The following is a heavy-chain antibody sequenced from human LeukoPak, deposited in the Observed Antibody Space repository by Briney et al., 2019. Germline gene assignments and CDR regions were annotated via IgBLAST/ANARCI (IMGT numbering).Heavy chain of an antibody. D-gene: IGHD4-17*01. CDR2: ISGVRGST. Sequence: GGSLRLSCAASGFTFSGFAMSWVRQAPGKGLEWVSTISGVRGSTYYADSVKGRFTISRDNSKNTLYLQMNSLRAADTAVYYCAKGGGYSGDYVSAYWGQGTLVTVSS. V-gene: IGHV3-23*01. J-gene: IGHJ4*02. CDR3: AKGGGYSGDYVSAY. CDR1: GFTFSGFA.